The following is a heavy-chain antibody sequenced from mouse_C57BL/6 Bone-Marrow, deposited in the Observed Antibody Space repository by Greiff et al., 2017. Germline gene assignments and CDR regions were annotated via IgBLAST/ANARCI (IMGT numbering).Heavy chain of an antibody. CDR1: GYTFTSYW. J-gene: IGHJ2*01. CDR3: AREFPYDY. V-gene: IGHV1-50*01. CDR2: IDPTGSYT. Sequence: QVQLQQSGAELAKPGASVKLSCKASGYTFTSYWMQWVKQRPGQGLEWIGEIDPTGSYTNYNQKFKGKATLTVDTSSSTAYMQLSSLTSEDSAVYYCAREFPYDYGGQGTTLTVSS.